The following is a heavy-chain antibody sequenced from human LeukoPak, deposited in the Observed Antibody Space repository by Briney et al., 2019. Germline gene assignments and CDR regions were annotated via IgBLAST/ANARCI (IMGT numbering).Heavy chain of an antibody. CDR3: ARDRAYYDFWSGYSREDAFDI. J-gene: IGHJ3*02. Sequence: GGSLRLSCAASGFTFSSYWMSWVRQAPGKGLEWVAHIKQDGSEKYYVDSVKGRFTISRDNAKNSLYLQMNSLRAEDTAVYYCARDRAYYDFWSGYSREDAFDIWGQGTMVTVSS. D-gene: IGHD3-3*01. CDR2: IKQDGSEK. V-gene: IGHV3-7*01. CDR1: GFTFSSYW.